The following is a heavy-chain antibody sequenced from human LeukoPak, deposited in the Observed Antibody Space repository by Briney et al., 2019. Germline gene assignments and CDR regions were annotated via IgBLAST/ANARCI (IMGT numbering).Heavy chain of an antibody. V-gene: IGHV1-8*01. Sequence: GASVKVSCKASGYSFTSYDVNWVRQATGQGLEWMGWMNPNSGNTGYAQKFQGRVTMTRNTSISTAYMELSSLRSEDTAVYYCARAERIAARSAYNWFDPWGQGTLVTVSS. CDR3: ARAERIAARSAYNWFDP. CDR2: MNPNSGNT. CDR1: GYSFTSYD. D-gene: IGHD6-6*01. J-gene: IGHJ5*02.